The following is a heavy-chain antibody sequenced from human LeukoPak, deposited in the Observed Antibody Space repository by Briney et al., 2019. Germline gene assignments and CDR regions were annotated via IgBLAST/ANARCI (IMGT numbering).Heavy chain of an antibody. D-gene: IGHD3-22*01. V-gene: IGHV1-2*02. Sequence: ASVKVSCKASGYTFTGYYMHWVRQAPGQGLEWTGWINPNSGGTNYAQKFQGRVTMTRDTSISTAYMELSRLRSDDTAVYYCARVDQVDSSGYYYVLYFDYWGQGTLVTVSS. CDR2: INPNSGGT. CDR3: ARVDQVDSSGYYYVLYFDY. J-gene: IGHJ4*02. CDR1: GYTFTGYY.